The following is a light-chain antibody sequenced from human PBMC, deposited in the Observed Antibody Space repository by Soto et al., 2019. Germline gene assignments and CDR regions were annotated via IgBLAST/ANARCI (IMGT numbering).Light chain of an antibody. V-gene: IGKV2-30*02. CDR2: KAS. Sequence: GLPHARLSLRVNLGHPACVSCWPSQSLGHSDASASENWFQQRPGQSPRRLTYKASNRDSGVPDRFSGSGSGIDFTLSISTVEADDVGVYYCMQGITFTFGQGTKLDI. CDR3: MQGITFT. J-gene: IGKJ1*01. CDR1: QSLGHSDASAS.